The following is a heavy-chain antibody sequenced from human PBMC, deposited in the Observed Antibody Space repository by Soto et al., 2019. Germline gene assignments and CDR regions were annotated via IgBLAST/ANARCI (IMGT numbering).Heavy chain of an antibody. V-gene: IGHV4-59*01. CDR3: ARIYLDAFDAFDI. D-gene: IGHD1-1*01. Sequence: SETLSLTCTVSGGSISSYYWSWIRQPPGKGLEWIGYIYYSGSTNYNPSLKSRVTISVDTSKNQFSLKLSSVTAADTAVYYCARIYLDAFDAFDIWGQGTMVTVSS. J-gene: IGHJ3*02. CDR1: GGSISSYY. CDR2: IYYSGST.